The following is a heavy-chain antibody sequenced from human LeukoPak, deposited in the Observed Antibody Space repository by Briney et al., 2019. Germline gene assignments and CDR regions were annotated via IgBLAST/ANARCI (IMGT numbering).Heavy chain of an antibody. CDR3: AKFLPTHIVVANYYFDY. CDR2: ISAGGGST. Sequence: GGSLRLSCAASGITFSNYAMTWVRQAPGKGLEWVSAISAGGGSTYYADSVKGRFTISRDNSKNTLYLQMNSLRAEDTAVYYCAKFLPTHIVVANYYFDYWGQGTLVTVSS. J-gene: IGHJ4*02. CDR1: GITFSNYA. D-gene: IGHD2-21*01. V-gene: IGHV3-23*01.